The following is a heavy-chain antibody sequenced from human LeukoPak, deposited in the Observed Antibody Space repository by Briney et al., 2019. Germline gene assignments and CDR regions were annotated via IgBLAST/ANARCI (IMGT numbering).Heavy chain of an antibody. CDR2: INHSGST. CDR1: GVSSSGYY. D-gene: IGHD6-6*01. J-gene: IGHJ4*02. Sequence: PAGTLSLPCALHGVSSSGYYWSWIRQPPGKGKGGVGEINHSGSTNYNPSLKRRVTISVDTSKNQFSLKLSSVTAADTAVYYCAYSIAARPAPGDYWGRGTLVSVS. V-gene: IGHV4-34*01. CDR3: AYSIAARPAPGDY.